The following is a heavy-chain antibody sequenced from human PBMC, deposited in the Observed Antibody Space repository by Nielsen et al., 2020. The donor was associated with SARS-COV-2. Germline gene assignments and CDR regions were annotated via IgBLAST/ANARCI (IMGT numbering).Heavy chain of an antibody. CDR3: ARASRGWSGYYYADY. Sequence: ASVKVSCKASGYTFTSYGISWVRQAPGQGLEWMGWISAYNGNTNYAQKLQGRVTMTTDTSTSTAYMELMSLRSDDTAVYYCARASRGWSGYYYADYWGQGTLVTVSS. D-gene: IGHD3-3*01. CDR2: ISAYNGNT. V-gene: IGHV1-18*04. CDR1: GYTFTSYG. J-gene: IGHJ4*02.